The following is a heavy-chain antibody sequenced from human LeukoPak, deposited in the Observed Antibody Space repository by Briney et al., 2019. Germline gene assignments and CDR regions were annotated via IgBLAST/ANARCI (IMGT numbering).Heavy chain of an antibody. CDR3: ARSYCSGGSCYVG. V-gene: IGHV4-39*01. J-gene: IGHJ4*02. Sequence: SETLSLTCTVSGGSISSSSYYWGWIRQPPGKGLEWIGSIYYSGSTYYNPSLKSRVTISVDTSKNQFSLKLSSVTAADTAVYYCARSYCSGGSCYVGWGQGTLVTVSS. CDR2: IYYSGST. CDR1: GGSISSSSYY. D-gene: IGHD2-15*01.